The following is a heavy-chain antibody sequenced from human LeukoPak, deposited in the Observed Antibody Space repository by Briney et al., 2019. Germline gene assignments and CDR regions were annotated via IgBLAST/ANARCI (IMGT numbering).Heavy chain of an antibody. CDR3: ARGYCSGGSCYASDY. V-gene: IGHV5-51*04. Sequence: GESLKISCKGSGYRFTNYWIGWVRQMPGKGLEWMGIIYPGDSDTRYSPSFQGQVIISADKPISTAYLQWSSLKASDTAMYYCARGYCSGGSCYASDYWGQGTLVTVSS. CDR1: GYRFTNYW. J-gene: IGHJ4*02. D-gene: IGHD2-15*01. CDR2: IYPGDSDT.